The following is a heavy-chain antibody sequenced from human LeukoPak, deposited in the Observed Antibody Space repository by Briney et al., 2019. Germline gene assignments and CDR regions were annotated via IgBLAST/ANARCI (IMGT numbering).Heavy chain of an antibody. J-gene: IGHJ5*02. CDR3: ARPYYYDSRIDP. D-gene: IGHD3-22*01. CDR1: GGSISSGDYY. V-gene: IGHV4-30-4*01. Sequence: SETLSLTCTVSGGSISSGDYYWSRIRQPPGKGLEWIAYMYYSGSTYYNPSLKSRVTMSADTSKNQLSLKLSSVTAADTAVYYCARPYYYDSRIDPWGQGILVTVSS. CDR2: MYYSGST.